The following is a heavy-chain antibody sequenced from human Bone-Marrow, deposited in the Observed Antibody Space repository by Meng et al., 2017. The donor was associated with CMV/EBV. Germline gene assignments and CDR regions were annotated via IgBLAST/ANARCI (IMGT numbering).Heavy chain of an antibody. Sequence: ASVKVSCKASGYTFTGYYMHWVRQAPGQGLEWMGWISAYNGNTNYAQKLQGRVTMTTDTSTSTAYMELRSLRSDDTAVYYCASIWPDYWGQGTLVTVSS. CDR2: ISAYNGNT. CDR1: GYTFTGYY. D-gene: IGHD3-10*01. J-gene: IGHJ4*02. V-gene: IGHV1-18*04. CDR3: ASIWPDY.